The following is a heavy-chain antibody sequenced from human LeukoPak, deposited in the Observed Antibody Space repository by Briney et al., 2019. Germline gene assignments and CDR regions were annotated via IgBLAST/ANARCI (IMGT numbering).Heavy chain of an antibody. Sequence: SEALSLTCAVSGDFITTRNWWSWVRQPPGKGLEWIGEIYYSGRANYNPSVRSRVTMSVDKSENQFSLELRTVTAADTAVYYCARVRYGEYNYFDYWGQGTLVTVSS. CDR3: ARVRYGEYNYFDY. CDR2: IYYSGRA. V-gene: IGHV4-4*02. CDR1: GDFITTRNW. D-gene: IGHD4-17*01. J-gene: IGHJ4*02.